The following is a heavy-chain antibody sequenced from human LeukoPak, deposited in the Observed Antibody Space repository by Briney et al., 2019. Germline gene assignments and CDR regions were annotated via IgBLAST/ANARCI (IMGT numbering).Heavy chain of an antibody. CDR1: GGSLSSWY. CDR2: MTHDGRT. V-gene: IGHV4-34*01. CDR3: APIYGDYSDFDS. Sequence: SETLSLTCAVYGGSLSSWYWSWVRQPPGKALEWIVEMTHDGRTNYNPSLKSRVSMSVDTSKNQFSLKLSSVAAADTAVYYCAPIYGDYSDFDSWGQGTLVTVSS. D-gene: IGHD4-17*01. J-gene: IGHJ4*02.